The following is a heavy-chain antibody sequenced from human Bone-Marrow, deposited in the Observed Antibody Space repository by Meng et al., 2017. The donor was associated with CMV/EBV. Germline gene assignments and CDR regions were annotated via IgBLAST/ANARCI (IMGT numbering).Heavy chain of an antibody. CDR2: ISSSSSYI. V-gene: IGHV3-21*01. CDR1: GFTFSSYS. CDR3: ARDASCSSTSCYFGRNKHHGLGGPFDY. Sequence: GGSLRLSCAASGFTFSSYSMNWVRQAPGKGLEWVSSISSSSSYIYYADSVKGRFTISRDNAKNSLYLQMNSLRAEDTAVYYCARDASCSSTSCYFGRNKHHGLGGPFDYWGQGTLVTVSS. D-gene: IGHD2-2*01. J-gene: IGHJ4*02.